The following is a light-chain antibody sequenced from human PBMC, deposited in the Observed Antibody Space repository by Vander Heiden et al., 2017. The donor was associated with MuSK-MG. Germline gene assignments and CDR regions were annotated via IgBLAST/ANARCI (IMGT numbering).Light chain of an antibody. J-gene: IGKJ3*01. CDR2: AAS. CDR1: QSISSY. Sequence: DIQMTQSPPSLSASVGDRVTITCRASQSISSYLNWYQQKPGKAPKLLIYAASSLQSGVPSRFSGSGSGTDFTLTISRLQPEDFATYYCQQRDSTLFTFGHGTKVDIK. V-gene: IGKV1-39*01. CDR3: QQRDSTLFT.